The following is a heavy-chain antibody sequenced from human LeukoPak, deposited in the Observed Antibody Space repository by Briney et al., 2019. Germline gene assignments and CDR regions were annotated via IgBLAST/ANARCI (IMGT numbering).Heavy chain of an antibody. J-gene: IGHJ6*02. CDR1: GFAFSSYA. CDR2: ICSNDNNT. D-gene: IGHD5-18*01. Sequence: GGSLRLSCAASGFAFSSYAMNWVRQAPGKGLEWVSAICSNDNNTYYANSVKGRFTISRDNSKNTLYLQMNSLRAEDTAVYYCARDLRAMVKSDYYYGMDVWGQGTTVTVSS. V-gene: IGHV3-23*01. CDR3: ARDLRAMVKSDYYYGMDV.